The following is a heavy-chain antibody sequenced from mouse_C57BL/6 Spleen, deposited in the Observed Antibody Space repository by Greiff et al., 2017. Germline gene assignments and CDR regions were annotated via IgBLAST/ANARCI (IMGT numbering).Heavy chain of an antibody. J-gene: IGHJ3*01. CDR3: TIYSSAWFAY. CDR1: GYTFTDYE. D-gene: IGHD2-1*01. V-gene: IGHV1-15*01. CDR2: IDPETGGT. Sequence: QVQLQQSGAELVRPGASVTLSCKASGYTFTDYEMHWVKQTPVHGLEWIGAIDPETGGTAYNQKFKGKAILTADKSSSTAYMELRSLTSEDSAVYYCTIYSSAWFAYWGQGTLVTVSA.